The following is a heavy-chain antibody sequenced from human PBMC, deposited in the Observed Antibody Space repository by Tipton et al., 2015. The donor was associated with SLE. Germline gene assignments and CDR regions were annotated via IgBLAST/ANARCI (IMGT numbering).Heavy chain of an antibody. CDR1: GGSFSGYY. D-gene: IGHD3-16*02. Sequence: TLSLTCAVYGGSFSGYYCSWIRQSPGKGLEWIGEINHSGSTNYNPSLKSRATISVDTSKNQFSLKLSSVTAADTAVYYCARGDDSIWGSYRHPLLWGQGILVTVSS. CDR3: ARGDDSIWGSYRHPLL. CDR2: INHSGST. V-gene: IGHV4-34*01. J-gene: IGHJ1*01.